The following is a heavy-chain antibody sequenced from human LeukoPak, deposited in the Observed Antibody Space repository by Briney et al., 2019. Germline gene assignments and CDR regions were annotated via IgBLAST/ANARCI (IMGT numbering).Heavy chain of an antibody. D-gene: IGHD6-19*01. Sequence: SGGSLRLSCAASGFTVSSNYMSWVRQAPGKGLEWVSVVYSDGSTYYADSVKGRFTISGDNSKNTLYLQMNSLRAEDTAMYFCARGSSTVSAGYYWGQGTLVTVSS. V-gene: IGHV3-53*01. CDR3: ARGSSTVSAGYY. CDR1: GFTVSSNY. CDR2: VYSDGST. J-gene: IGHJ4*02.